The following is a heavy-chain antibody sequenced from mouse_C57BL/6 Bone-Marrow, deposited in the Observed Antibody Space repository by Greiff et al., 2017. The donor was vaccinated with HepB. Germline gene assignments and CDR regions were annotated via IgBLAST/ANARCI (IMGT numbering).Heavy chain of an antibody. D-gene: IGHD1-1*01. CDR1: GYTFTEYT. CDR2: FYPGSGSI. Sequence: VQLVESGAELVKPGASVKLSCKASGYTFTEYTIHWVKQRSGQGLEWIGWFYPGSGSIKYNEKFKDKATLTADKSSSTVYMELSRLTSEDSAVYFCARHEEEEPTVVGAGFAYWGQGTLVTVSA. V-gene: IGHV1-62-2*01. CDR3: ARHEEEEPTVVGAGFAY. J-gene: IGHJ3*01.